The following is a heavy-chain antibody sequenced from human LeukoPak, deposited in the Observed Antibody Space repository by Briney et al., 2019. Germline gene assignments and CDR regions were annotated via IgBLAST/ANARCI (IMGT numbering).Heavy chain of an antibody. CDR2: INWNGGST. CDR1: GFTFDDYG. D-gene: IGHD3-22*01. Sequence: GGPLRLSCAASGFTFDDYGMSWVRQAPGKGLEWVSGINWNGGSTGYADSVKGRFTISRDNAKNSLYLQMNSLRAEDTALYYCARVGLYYDSSGYATEGYYFDYWGQGTLVTVSS. CDR3: ARVGLYYDSSGYATEGYYFDY. V-gene: IGHV3-20*04. J-gene: IGHJ4*02.